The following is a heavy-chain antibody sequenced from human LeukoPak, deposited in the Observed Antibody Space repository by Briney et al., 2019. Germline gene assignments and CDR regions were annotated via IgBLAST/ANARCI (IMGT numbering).Heavy chain of an antibody. J-gene: IGHJ4*02. D-gene: IGHD2-8*02. Sequence: SETLSLTCAVYGGSFSGYFWSWIRQPPGKGLEWIGEINHSGSTNYNPSLKSRVTISVDTSKNQFSLKLSSVTAADTAVYYCARGLTDLPPGGYWGQGTLVTVSS. CDR2: INHSGST. CDR3: ARGLTDLPPGGY. V-gene: IGHV4-34*01. CDR1: GGSFSGYF.